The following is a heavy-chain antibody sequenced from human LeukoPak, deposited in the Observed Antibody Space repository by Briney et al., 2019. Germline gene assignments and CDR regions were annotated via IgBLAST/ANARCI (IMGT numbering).Heavy chain of an antibody. Sequence: GGSLRLSCAASGFTFSSYAMHWVRQAPGKGLEWVAVISYDGSNKYYADSVKGRFTISRDNAKNSLYLQMNSLRAEDTAVYYCARDVFGVVIREATMDVWGQGTTVTVSS. CDR3: ARDVFGVVIREATMDV. J-gene: IGHJ6*02. CDR1: GFTFSSYA. CDR2: ISYDGSNK. V-gene: IGHV3-30-3*01. D-gene: IGHD3-3*01.